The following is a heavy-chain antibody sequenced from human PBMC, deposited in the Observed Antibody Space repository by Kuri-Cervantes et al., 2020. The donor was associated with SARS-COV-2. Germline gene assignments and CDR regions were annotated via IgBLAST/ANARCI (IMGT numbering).Heavy chain of an antibody. CDR2: IYYNGST. CDR3: ARHDYGDPLTYYYGMDV. Sequence: SETLSLTCTVSGSSVSSGSYYWSWIRQPPGKGLEWIGYIYYNGSTNYNPSLKSRVTISVDTSKSQFSLKLSSVTAADTAMYYCARHDYGDPLTYYYGMDVWGQGTTVTVSS. J-gene: IGHJ6*02. V-gene: IGHV4-61*01. D-gene: IGHD4-17*01. CDR1: GSSVSSGSYY.